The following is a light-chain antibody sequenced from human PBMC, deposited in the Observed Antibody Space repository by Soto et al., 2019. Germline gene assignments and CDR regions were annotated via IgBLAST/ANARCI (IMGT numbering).Light chain of an antibody. J-gene: IGKJ1*01. CDR1: QAISGC. V-gene: IGKV1-12*01. CDR2: AAS. Sequence: DIQMPPSPSSVSASVGDRVTITCRASQAISGCVAWYQQKPGKVPKLLIYAASTLQSGVPSMFSGSGSGTDYTLTISNLQPEDFATYYCQQDNSFPTRFGQWNKGEIK. CDR3: QQDNSFPTR.